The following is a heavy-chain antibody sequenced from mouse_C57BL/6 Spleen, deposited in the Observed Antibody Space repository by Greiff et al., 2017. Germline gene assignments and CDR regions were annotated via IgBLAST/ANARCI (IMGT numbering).Heavy chain of an antibody. CDR2: ILPGSGST. D-gene: IGHD2-4*01. Sequence: QVQLQQSGAELMKPGASVKLSCKATGYTFTGYWIAWVKQRPGHGLEWIGEILPGSGSTNYNEKFKGKATFTADTSSNTAYMQLSSLTAVDSAICYCARRGLRYAMGDWGQGTSVTVSS. V-gene: IGHV1-9*01. J-gene: IGHJ4*01. CDR3: ARRGLRYAMGD. CDR1: GYTFTGYW.